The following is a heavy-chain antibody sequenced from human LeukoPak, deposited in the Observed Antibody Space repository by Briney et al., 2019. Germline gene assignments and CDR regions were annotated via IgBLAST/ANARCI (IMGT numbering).Heavy chain of an antibody. J-gene: IGHJ5*02. CDR2: IYYSGST. Sequence: SETLSLTCTVSGGSISSYYWSWIRQPPGKGLEWIGYIYYSGSTNYNPSPKSRVTISVDTSKNQFSLKLSSVTAADTAVYYCARDYYGSGGYSVWFDPWGQGTLVTVSS. V-gene: IGHV4-59*01. CDR3: ARDYYGSGGYSVWFDP. CDR1: GGSISSYY. D-gene: IGHD3-10*01.